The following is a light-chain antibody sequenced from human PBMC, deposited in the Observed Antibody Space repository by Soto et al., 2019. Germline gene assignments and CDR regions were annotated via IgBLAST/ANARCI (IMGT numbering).Light chain of an antibody. CDR3: QQRSDWPPSLT. CDR1: QSVSSS. CDR2: AAS. J-gene: IGKJ4*01. V-gene: IGKV3-11*01. Sequence: EIVLTQSPATLSLSPGERATLSCRASQSVSSSLAWYQQKPGQAPRLLIYAASNRATGIPTRFSGSGSGTDFTLTISSLEPEDCGVYYCQQRSDWPPSLTFGGGTKVDIK.